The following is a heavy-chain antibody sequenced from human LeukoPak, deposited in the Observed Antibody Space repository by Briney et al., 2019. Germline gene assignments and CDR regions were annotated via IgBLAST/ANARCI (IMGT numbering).Heavy chain of an antibody. CDR1: GSSISSDDYY. D-gene: IGHD3-22*01. J-gene: IGHJ5*02. Sequence: SSETLSLTCTVSGSSISSDDYYWSWIRQHPGKGLEWIGHIYYSGTTYYNPSLKSRLTISLDTSKNQFSLKLSSVTAADTAVYYCASLYYYDSGGYLKNWFDPWGQGTLVTVSS. V-gene: IGHV4-31*03. CDR2: IYYSGTT. CDR3: ASLYYYDSGGYLKNWFDP.